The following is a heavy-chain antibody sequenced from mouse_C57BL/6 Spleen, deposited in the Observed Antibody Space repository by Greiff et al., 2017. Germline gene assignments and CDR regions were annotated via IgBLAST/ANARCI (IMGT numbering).Heavy chain of an antibody. CDR3: SDRNYYAMDY. V-gene: IGHV6-3*01. Sequence: DVMLVESGGGLVQPGGSMKLSCVASGFTFSNYWMNWVRQSPEKGLEWVAQIRLKSDNYATHYAESVKGRFTISRDDSKSSVYLQMNNLRAEDTGIYYCSDRNYYAMDYWGQGTSVTVSS. CDR2: IRLKSDNYAT. CDR1: GFTFSNYW. J-gene: IGHJ4*01. D-gene: IGHD2-14*01.